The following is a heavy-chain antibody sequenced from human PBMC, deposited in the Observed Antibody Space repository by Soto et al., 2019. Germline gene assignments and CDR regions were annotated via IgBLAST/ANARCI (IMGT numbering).Heavy chain of an antibody. CDR2: IYWDDVK. CDR1: GFSLSTSGVG. Sequence: QITLKESGPTLVKPTQTLTLTCTLSGFSLSTSGVGVGWIRQSPGKALEWLAVIYWDDVKHYSPSLERRLTITKDTSESEVVLTMPNMDPVDTATYYCARKGSGDYALDYWGQGILVTVSS. J-gene: IGHJ4*02. CDR3: ARKGSGDYALDY. V-gene: IGHV2-5*02. D-gene: IGHD4-17*01.